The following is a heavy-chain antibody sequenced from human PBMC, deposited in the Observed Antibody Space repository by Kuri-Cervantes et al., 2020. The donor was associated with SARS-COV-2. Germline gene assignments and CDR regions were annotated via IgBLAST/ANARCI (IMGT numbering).Heavy chain of an antibody. Sequence: GESLKISCAASGFTFSDYYMSWIRQAPGKGLEWVSYISSSSSYTNYADSVKGRFTISRDNAKNSLYLQVNSLRAEDTAVYYCARDGDWNYYYYGMDVWGQGTTVTVSS. CDR3: ARDGDWNYYYYGMDV. J-gene: IGHJ6*02. V-gene: IGHV3-11*06. CDR1: GFTFSDYY. D-gene: IGHD2-21*02. CDR2: ISSSSSYT.